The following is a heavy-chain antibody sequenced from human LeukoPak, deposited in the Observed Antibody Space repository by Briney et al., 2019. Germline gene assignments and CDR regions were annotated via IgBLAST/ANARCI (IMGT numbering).Heavy chain of an antibody. D-gene: IGHD2-15*01. J-gene: IGHJ6*02. CDR2: IRYDGSNK. V-gene: IGHV3-30*02. CDR1: GFTFSSYG. CDR3: AKDRDCSGGSCYFNYYYGMDV. Sequence: PGGSLRLSCAASGFTFSSYGMHWVRHAPGKGLEWVAFIRYDGSNKYYADSVKGRFTISRDNSKNTLYLQMNSLRAEDTAVYYCAKDRDCSGGSCYFNYYYGMDVWGQGTTVTVSS.